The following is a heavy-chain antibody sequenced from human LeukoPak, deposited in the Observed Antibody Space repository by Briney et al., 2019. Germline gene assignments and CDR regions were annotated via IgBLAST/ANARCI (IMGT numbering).Heavy chain of an antibody. V-gene: IGHV5-51*01. J-gene: IGHJ6*02. CDR3: ARLDTAMRYYYGMDV. Sequence: GESLQIASKGSGYGFTSYWIGWVRQVPGKGRAWRGIIYPGDSDTRYSPSFQGQVTISADRSISTAYLQWSSLKASDTAMYYCARLDTAMRYYYGMDVWGQGTTVTVSS. CDR2: IYPGDSDT. D-gene: IGHD5-18*01. CDR1: GYGFTSYW.